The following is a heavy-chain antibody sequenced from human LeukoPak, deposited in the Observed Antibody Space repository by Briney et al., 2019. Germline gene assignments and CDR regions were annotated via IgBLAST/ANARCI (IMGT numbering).Heavy chain of an antibody. J-gene: IGHJ4*02. CDR3: ARADDYADLKPFDY. V-gene: IGHV3-23*01. D-gene: IGHD4-17*01. Sequence: GGSLRLSSAVSLFTLSSYTMNCVRQAPGKGVEWVSGIGGRSDSTNYADTVKGRFTISIDNSKNTLYLQINSLRAEDTAVYYCARADDYADLKPFDYWVQGTVVTVSS. CDR2: IGGRSDST. CDR1: LFTLSSYT.